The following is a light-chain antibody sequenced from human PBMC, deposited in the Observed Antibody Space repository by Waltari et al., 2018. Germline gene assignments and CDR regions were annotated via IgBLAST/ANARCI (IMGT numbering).Light chain of an antibody. CDR2: KAS. Sequence: DVQMTQSPSTLSASVGDRVTLTCRASQTISNWLAWYQQKPGKAPTLLIYKASSLQGGVPSRFSGSGSGAEFTLTISSLQPDDFATYYCHQYNAYPWTFGQGTKVEIK. CDR3: HQYNAYPWT. J-gene: IGKJ1*01. CDR1: QTISNW. V-gene: IGKV1-5*03.